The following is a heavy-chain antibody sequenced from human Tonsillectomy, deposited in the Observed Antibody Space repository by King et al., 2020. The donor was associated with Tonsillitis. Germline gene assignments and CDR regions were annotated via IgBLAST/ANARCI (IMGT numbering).Heavy chain of an antibody. J-gene: IGHJ4*02. CDR3: ARDRLYDFWSGEHDY. CDR1: GGTFSSYA. V-gene: IGHV1-69*06. CDR2: IIPIFGTA. D-gene: IGHD3-3*01. Sequence: VQLVESGAEVKKPGSSVKVSCKASGGTFSSYAISWVRQAPGQGLEWMGGIIPIFGTANYAQKFQGRVTITADKSTSTAYMELSNLRSEDTAVYYCARDRLYDFWSGEHDYWGQGTLVTVSS.